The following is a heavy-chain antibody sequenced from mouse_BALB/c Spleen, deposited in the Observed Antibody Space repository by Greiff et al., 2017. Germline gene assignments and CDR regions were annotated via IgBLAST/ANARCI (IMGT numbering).Heavy chain of an antibody. Sequence: VQLQQPGAELVKPGTSVKLSCKASGYNFTSYWINWVKLRPGQGLEWIGDIYPGSGSTNYNEKFKSKATLTVDTSSSTAYMQLSSLASEDSALYYCARRVLYAMDYWGQGTSVTVSS. CDR1: GYNFTSYW. CDR3: ARRVLYAMDY. J-gene: IGHJ4*01. D-gene: IGHD2-14*01. CDR2: IYPGSGST. V-gene: IGHV1-55*01.